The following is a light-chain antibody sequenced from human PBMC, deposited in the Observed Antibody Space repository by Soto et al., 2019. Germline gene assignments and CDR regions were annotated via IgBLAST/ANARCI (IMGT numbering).Light chain of an antibody. CDR1: SSDIGGYNY. CDR3: TSYAGSNNLV. Sequence: QSALTQPPSAFGSPGQSVTISCTGTSSDIGGYNYVSWYQQHPGKAPKLIIYEVSKRPSGVPDRFSGSKSGNTASLTVSGLQAEDEADYYCTSYAGSNNLVFAGGTKLTVL. CDR2: EVS. J-gene: IGLJ3*02. V-gene: IGLV2-8*01.